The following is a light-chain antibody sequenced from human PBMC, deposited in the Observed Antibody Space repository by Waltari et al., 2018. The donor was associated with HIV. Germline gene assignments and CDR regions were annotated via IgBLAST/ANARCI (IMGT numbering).Light chain of an antibody. V-gene: IGLV2-14*03. CDR2: NVR. CDR3: SSHTSNNTYVV. J-gene: IGLJ2*01. CDR1: TYDIGGSGY. Sequence: QSALTQPASVSGSPGQSIIISCSGTTYDIGGSGYVSWYQQHPGKAPKLIISNVRERPSRISNPFSGSTSANTASLAISGLHADDEAVYHCSSHTSNNTYVVFGGGTKVTVL.